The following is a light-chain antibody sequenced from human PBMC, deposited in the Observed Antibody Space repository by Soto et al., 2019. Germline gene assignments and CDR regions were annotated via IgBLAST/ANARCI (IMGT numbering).Light chain of an antibody. CDR1: QSIGRW. V-gene: IGKV1-5*01. J-gene: IGKJ1*01. CDR3: QQYNAYSPERT. Sequence: DIQMTQSPSTLSAFVGDRVTITCRASQSIGRWLAWYQQKPGKAPKLLIYDASSLESGVPSRFSGSGTGTEFTLTISSLQXDDFATYYCQQYNAYSPERTFGQGTKVDTK. CDR2: DAS.